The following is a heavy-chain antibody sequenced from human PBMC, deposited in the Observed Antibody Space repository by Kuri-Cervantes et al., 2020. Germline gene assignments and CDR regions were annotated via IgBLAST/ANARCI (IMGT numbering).Heavy chain of an antibody. Sequence: GGSLRLSCAASGFTFSSYGMHWVRQAPGKGLEWVSVIKNDGSNTLYADFVKGRFTISRDSAKNTVFLQMNSLRAEDTAVYYCARGTSKGSSGWFRIDYWGQGTLVTVSS. CDR2: IKNDGSNT. V-gene: IGHV3-74*01. CDR3: ARGTSKGSSGWFRIDY. J-gene: IGHJ4*02. D-gene: IGHD6-19*01. CDR1: GFTFSSYG.